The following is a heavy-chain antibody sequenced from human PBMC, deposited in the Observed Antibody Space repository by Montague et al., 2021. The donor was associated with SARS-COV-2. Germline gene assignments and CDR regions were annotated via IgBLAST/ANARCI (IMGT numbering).Heavy chain of an antibody. CDR1: GDSISGSNFY. CDR3: ARVRGGTPGEH. V-gene: IGHV4-39*07. CDR2: LYYSGAT. D-gene: IGHD2-21*01. Sequence: SETLSLTCTVSGDSISGSNFYWGWIRQPPGKGLEWIGTLYYSGATYYNPSLKSRVTTLMDTSKNKFSLKLTSAIAADTAVYYCARVRGGTPGEHWGQGALVTVSS. J-gene: IGHJ4*02.